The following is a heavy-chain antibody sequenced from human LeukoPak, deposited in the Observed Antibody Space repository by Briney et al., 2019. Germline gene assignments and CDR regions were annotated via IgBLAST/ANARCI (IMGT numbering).Heavy chain of an antibody. Sequence: GGSLRLSCAASGFTFSSYGMHRVRQAPGKGLEWVAFIRYDGSNKYYADSVKGRFTISRDNSKNTLYLQMNSLRAEDTAVYYCAKDRRPLYSYMDVWGKGTTVTVSS. D-gene: IGHD6-6*01. CDR1: GFTFSSYG. V-gene: IGHV3-30*02. J-gene: IGHJ6*03. CDR2: IRYDGSNK. CDR3: AKDRRPLYSYMDV.